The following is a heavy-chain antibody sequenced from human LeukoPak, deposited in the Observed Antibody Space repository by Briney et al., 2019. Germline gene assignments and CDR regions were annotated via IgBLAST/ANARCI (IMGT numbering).Heavy chain of an antibody. CDR1: GYTFTGYY. Sequence: EASVKVSCKASGYTFTGYYMHWVRQAPGQGLEWMGWINPNSGCTNYAQKFQGRFTMTRDTSISTAYMELSRLRSDDTAVYYCARSGRADYYGMDVWGQGTTVTVSS. CDR2: INPNSGCT. J-gene: IGHJ6*02. V-gene: IGHV1-2*02. CDR3: ARSGRADYYGMDV.